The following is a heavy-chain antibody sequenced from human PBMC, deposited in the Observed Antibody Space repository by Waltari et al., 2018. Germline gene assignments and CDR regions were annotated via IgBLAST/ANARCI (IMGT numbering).Heavy chain of an antibody. CDR1: GYTLTDLS. CDR2: FDPEDGET. Sequence: QVQLVQSGAEVKKPGASVKVSCKVSGYTLTDLSMHWVRQAPGKGLEWMGGFDPEDGETIYAQKFQGRVTMTEDTSTDTAYMELSSLRSEDTAVYYCATDLVDYYGSGSYYRGSDYWGQGTLVTVSS. V-gene: IGHV1-24*01. D-gene: IGHD3-10*01. J-gene: IGHJ4*02. CDR3: ATDLVDYYGSGSYYRGSDY.